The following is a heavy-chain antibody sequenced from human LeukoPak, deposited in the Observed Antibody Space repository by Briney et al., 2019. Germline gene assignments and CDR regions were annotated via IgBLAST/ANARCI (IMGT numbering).Heavy chain of an antibody. CDR1: GYTFTSYG. V-gene: IGHV1-18*01. D-gene: IGHD2-2*01. Sequence: ASVKVSCKASGYTFTSYGISWVRQAPGQGLEWMGWISAYNGNTNYAQKLQGRVTMTTDTSTSTAYMELRSLRSDDTAVYHCARRSSKGVPAARYYYYYMDVWGKGTTVTVSS. CDR2: ISAYNGNT. CDR3: ARRSSKGVPAARYYYYYMDV. J-gene: IGHJ6*03.